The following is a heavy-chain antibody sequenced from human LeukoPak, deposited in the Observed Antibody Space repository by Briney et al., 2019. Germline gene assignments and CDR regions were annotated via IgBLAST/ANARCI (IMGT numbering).Heavy chain of an antibody. CDR2: IKQDGSEK. CDR3: ACDDILTGYFPVDY. V-gene: IGHV3-7*01. D-gene: IGHD3-9*01. J-gene: IGHJ4*02. CDR1: GFTFSSYW. Sequence: GGSLRLSCAASGFTFSSYWMSWVRQAPGRGLEWVANIKQDGSEKYYVDSVKGRFTISRDNAMNSLYLQMNSLRAEDTAVYYCACDDILTGYFPVDYWGQGTLVTVSS.